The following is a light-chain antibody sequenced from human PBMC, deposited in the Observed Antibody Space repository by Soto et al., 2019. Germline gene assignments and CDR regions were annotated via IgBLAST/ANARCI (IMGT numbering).Light chain of an antibody. CDR1: QSVSSN. Sequence: EIVMTQSPATLSVSPGERATLSCRASQSVSSNLAWYQQKPGQAPRLLIYGAFTRATGIPARFTGSGSGTDFTLTISRLEPEDFAVYYCQQYVSSPWAFGQGTKVDIK. J-gene: IGKJ1*01. V-gene: IGKV3-15*01. CDR3: QQYVSSPWA. CDR2: GAF.